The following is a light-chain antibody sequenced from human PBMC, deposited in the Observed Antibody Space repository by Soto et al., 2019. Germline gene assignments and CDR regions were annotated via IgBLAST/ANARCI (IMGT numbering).Light chain of an antibody. J-gene: IGLJ2*01. CDR3: SSFAGNNNVV. CDR2: EVS. Sequence: QSVLTQPPSASGSPGQSVTISCTGTSSDVGGYNYVSWYQQHPGKAPKLMISEVSKRPSGVPDRFAGSKSGNTASLTVSGLQAEDEADYCCSSFAGNNNVVFGGGTQLTVL. V-gene: IGLV2-8*01. CDR1: SSDVGGYNY.